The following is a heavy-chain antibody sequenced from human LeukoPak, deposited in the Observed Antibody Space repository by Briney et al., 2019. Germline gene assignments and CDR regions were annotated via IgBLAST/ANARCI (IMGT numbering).Heavy chain of an antibody. J-gene: IGHJ4*02. Sequence: GGPLRLSCAASGFTFSDYYTSWIRQAPGKGLECVSYISSSSSYIDYADSVKGRFNISRDNAKNSLYLQMSSLRAEDTAVYYCARGHYCQGYWGQGTLVTVSS. CDR2: ISSSSSYI. CDR3: ARGHYCQGY. CDR1: GFTFSDYY. V-gene: IGHV3-11*05. D-gene: IGHD3-10*01.